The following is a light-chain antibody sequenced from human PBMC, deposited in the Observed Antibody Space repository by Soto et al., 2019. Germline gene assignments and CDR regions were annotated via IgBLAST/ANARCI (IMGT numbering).Light chain of an antibody. CDR2: ASS. CDR3: QKYNSAPLT. V-gene: IGKV1-27*01. CDR1: QGIGVY. Sequence: DIQMTQSPSSLSASLGDRVTITCRASQGIGVYLAWFQQKPGKVPRLLIYASSALQSGVPSRFSGGGSGTDFTLTINGLQPEDVATYYCQKYNSAPLTGGGGNKVEIK. J-gene: IGKJ4*01.